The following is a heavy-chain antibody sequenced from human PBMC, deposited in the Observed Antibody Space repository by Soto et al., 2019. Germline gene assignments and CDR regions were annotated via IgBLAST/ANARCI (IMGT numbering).Heavy chain of an antibody. J-gene: IGHJ4*02. V-gene: IGHV3-23*01. CDR2: ISGGGSST. Sequence: EVQLLESGGGLGQRGGSLRLSCVVSGFSFSTYAMSWVRQAPGKGLEWVSDISGGGSSTYYADSVKGRFTISRDNSKSALYLQMNSLGAEDTVVYYCATISSASHIFYWGQGTLVTVSS. CDR3: ATISSASHIFY. CDR1: GFSFSTYA. D-gene: IGHD6-19*01.